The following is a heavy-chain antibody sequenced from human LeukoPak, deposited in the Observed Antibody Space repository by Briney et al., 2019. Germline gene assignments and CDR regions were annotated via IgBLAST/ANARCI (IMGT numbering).Heavy chain of an antibody. J-gene: IGHJ4*02. CDR3: ARHYYDSTGYYFLGYYFDY. D-gene: IGHD3-22*01. V-gene: IGHV4-39*01. CDR1: GGSISSSSYY. Sequence: SETLSLTCTVSGGSISSSSYYWGWIRQPPGKGLEWIGSIYYSGSTYYNPSLKSRVTISVDTSKNQFSLKLSSVTAADTAVYYCARHYYDSTGYYFLGYYFDYWGQGTLVTVSS. CDR2: IYYSGST.